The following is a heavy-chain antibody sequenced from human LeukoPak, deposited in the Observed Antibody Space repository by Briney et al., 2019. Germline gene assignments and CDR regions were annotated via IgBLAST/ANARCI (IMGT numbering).Heavy chain of an antibody. CDR1: GFTFSSYA. CDR3: ARDYDILTGYPKALYYYYYYGMDV. J-gene: IGHJ6*02. D-gene: IGHD3-9*01. V-gene: IGHV3-30-3*01. Sequence: QPGGSLRLSCAASGFTFSSYAMHWVRQAPGKGLEWVAVISYDGSNKYYADSVKGRFTISRDNSKNTLYLQMNSLRAEDTAVYYCARDYDILTGYPKALYYYYYYGMDVWGQGTTVTVSS. CDR2: ISYDGSNK.